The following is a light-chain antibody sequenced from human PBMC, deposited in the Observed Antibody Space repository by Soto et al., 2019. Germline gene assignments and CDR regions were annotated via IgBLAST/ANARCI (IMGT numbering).Light chain of an antibody. J-gene: IGKJ1*01. V-gene: IGKV1-39*01. CDR1: KSTSSS. CDR3: QQSFNLPRT. Sequence: DIEMTQSPSSLSASVVETITITCRASKSTSSSLNWFQQSPGQPPKLLLFAASNLHAGVPPRFSGSGSGTSFSLTIRSLQPEDFATYYCQQSFNLPRTFGPGTRVEFK. CDR2: AAS.